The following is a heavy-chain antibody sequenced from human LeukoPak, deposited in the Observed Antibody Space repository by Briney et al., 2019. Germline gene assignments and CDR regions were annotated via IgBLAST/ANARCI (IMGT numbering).Heavy chain of an antibody. V-gene: IGHV3-23*01. CDR2: ISGSGGST. CDR3: AKSLSHSSSWYPSHFDY. D-gene: IGHD6-13*01. J-gene: IGHJ4*02. Sequence: TGGSLRLSCAASGFTFSSYAMSWVRQAPGKGLEWVSAISGSGGSTYYADSVKGRFTISRDNSKNTLYLRMNSLRAEDTAVYYCAKSLSHSSSWYPSHFDYWGQGTLVTVSS. CDR1: GFTFSSYA.